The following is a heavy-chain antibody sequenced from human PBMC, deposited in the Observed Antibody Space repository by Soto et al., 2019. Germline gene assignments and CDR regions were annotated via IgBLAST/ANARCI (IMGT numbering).Heavy chain of an antibody. J-gene: IGHJ4*02. Sequence: QVHLVESGGGVVQPGRSLRLSCAASGFSFSSSGMHWVRQAPGKGLEWVAVIWYDGNKKYYGDSVRGRFTISRDNSKNTLYLEMNSLRAADTAVYYGGVETTGLRDYWGQGTLVTVSS. D-gene: IGHD2-21*02. V-gene: IGHV3-33*03. CDR1: GFSFSSSG. CDR3: GVETTGLRDY. CDR2: IWYDGNKK.